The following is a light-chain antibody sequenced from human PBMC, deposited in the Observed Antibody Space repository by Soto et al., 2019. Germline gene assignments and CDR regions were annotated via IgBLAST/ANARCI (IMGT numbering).Light chain of an antibody. Sequence: DIQMTTSPSSLSASVGDRVSITCRASQSISTHLSWYQQKPGKAPKLLIYAASSLQSWVPSRFTGSGSGTDFTLTISSLQPEDFATYYCQQLNSYPITFGQGTRLENK. CDR3: QQLNSYPIT. V-gene: IGKV1-39*01. CDR1: QSISTH. CDR2: AAS. J-gene: IGKJ5*01.